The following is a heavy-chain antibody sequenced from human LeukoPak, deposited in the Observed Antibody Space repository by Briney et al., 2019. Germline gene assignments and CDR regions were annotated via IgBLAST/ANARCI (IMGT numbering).Heavy chain of an antibody. J-gene: IGHJ5*02. CDR2: IYYSGST. CDR1: GGSISSGDYY. V-gene: IGHV4-30-4*08. D-gene: IGHD3-3*01. Sequence: SQTLSLTCTVSGGSISSGDYYWSWIRQPPGKGLEWIGYIYYSGSTYYNPSLKSRVTISVDTSKNQFSLKLSSVTAADTAVYYCARGQSRHYDFWSGLSWFDPWGQGTLVTVSS. CDR3: ARGQSRHYDFWSGLSWFDP.